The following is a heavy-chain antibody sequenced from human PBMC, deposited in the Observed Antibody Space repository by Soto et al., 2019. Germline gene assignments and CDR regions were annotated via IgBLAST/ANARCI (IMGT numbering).Heavy chain of an antibody. CDR1: GYTLTELS. J-gene: IGHJ3*02. CDR2: FDPEDGET. D-gene: IGHD6-6*01. Sequence: ASVKVSCKVSGYTLTELSMHWVRQAPGKGLEWMGGFDPEDGETIYAQKFQGRVTMTEDTSTDTAYMELSSLRSEDTAVYYCATVISPYSSSSNDAFDIWGQGTMVTVSS. V-gene: IGHV1-24*01. CDR3: ATVISPYSSSSNDAFDI.